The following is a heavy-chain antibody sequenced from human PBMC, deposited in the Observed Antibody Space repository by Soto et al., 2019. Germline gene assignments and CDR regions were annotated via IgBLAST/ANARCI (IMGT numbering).Heavy chain of an antibody. V-gene: IGHV3-33*01. J-gene: IGHJ4*02. CDR2: IWHDGSKK. D-gene: IGHD2-21*01. CDR3: ARELQPLQGGDGGFDS. Sequence: QVQVVESGGGVVQPGSSLRLSCAASGFTFTAYGMHWFRQAPGKGLEWLAVIWHDGSKKYYADSVKGRFTLSRDNSKNMVFLQTNNLRAEDTPVYYCARELQPLQGGDGGFDSWGQGTLVTVSS. CDR1: GFTFTAYG.